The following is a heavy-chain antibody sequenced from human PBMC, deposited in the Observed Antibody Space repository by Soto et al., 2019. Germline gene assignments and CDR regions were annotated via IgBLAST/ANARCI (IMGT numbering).Heavy chain of an antibody. CDR2: ISPYNSNT. CDR3: ARTGGDCTQGVCYDY. D-gene: IGHD2-8*01. J-gene: IGHJ4*02. V-gene: IGHV1-18*01. Sequence: SVKVSCKASGYIFINYGISWMRQAPGQGLEWMGWISPYNSNTHYAQSLLGRVTVTRDTSTSTAYMELRSLRSDDTAVYYCARTGGDCTQGVCYDYWGQGTLVTVSS. CDR1: GYIFINYG.